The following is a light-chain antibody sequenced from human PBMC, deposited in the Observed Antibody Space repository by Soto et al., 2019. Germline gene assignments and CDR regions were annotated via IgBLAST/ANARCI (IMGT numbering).Light chain of an antibody. V-gene: IGKV1-39*01. CDR2: AAS. Sequence: DIPMTQSPSSLSPSVGDRVTITCRASQSIDTYLNWYQQKPGKAPKLLIYAASSLQSGVPSRFSGSGSGTDFTLTISSLQPEDFATYCCQHSYNTPKTFGQGTKVEIK. CDR3: QHSYNTPKT. J-gene: IGKJ1*01. CDR1: QSIDTY.